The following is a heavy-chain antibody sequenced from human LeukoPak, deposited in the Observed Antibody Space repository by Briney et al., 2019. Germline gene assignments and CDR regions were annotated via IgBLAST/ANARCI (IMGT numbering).Heavy chain of an antibody. Sequence: GGSLRLSCAASGFTFSDHYMDWVRQAPGKGLEWVAVISYDGSLKYYAESVKGRFTISRDNSKNTLYLQMNGLRDDDTAVYYCATNDVLTGYNTFKYWGQGTLVTVSS. CDR1: GFTFSDHY. V-gene: IGHV3-30*03. CDR2: ISYDGSLK. J-gene: IGHJ4*02. D-gene: IGHD3-9*01. CDR3: ATNDVLTGYNTFKY.